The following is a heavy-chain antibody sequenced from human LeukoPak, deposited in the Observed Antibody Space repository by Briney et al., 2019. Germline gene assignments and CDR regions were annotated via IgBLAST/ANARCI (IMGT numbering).Heavy chain of an antibody. V-gene: IGHV3-7*03. CDR2: IKQDGSDR. CDR1: GFTFRNYW. J-gene: IGHJ4*02. CDR3: VRNLAVAGTCFDS. Sequence: GGSLRLSCAASGFTFRNYWMSWVRQAPGTGLEWVANIKQDGSDRYYVTSVRGRFTISRDNAESSLYLQMNSLRVEDTAVYYCVRNLAVAGTCFDSWGQGTLVTVSS. D-gene: IGHD6-19*01.